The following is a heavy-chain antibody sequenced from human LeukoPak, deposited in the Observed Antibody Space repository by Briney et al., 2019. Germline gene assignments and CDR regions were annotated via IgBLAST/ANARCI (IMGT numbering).Heavy chain of an antibody. CDR1: GGTFSSYA. Sequence: ASVKVSCKASGGTFSSYAISWVRQAPGQGLEWMGWISAYNGNTNYAQKLQGRVTMTTDTSTSTAYMELRSLRSDDTAVYYCARDPEPRLLWSDYWGQGTLVTVSS. D-gene: IGHD3-10*01. CDR3: ARDPEPRLLWSDY. J-gene: IGHJ4*02. CDR2: ISAYNGNT. V-gene: IGHV1-18*01.